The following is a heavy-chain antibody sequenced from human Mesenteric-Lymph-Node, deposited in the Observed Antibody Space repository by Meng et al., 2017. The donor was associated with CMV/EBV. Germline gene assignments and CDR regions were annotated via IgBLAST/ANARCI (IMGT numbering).Heavy chain of an antibody. Sequence: GGSLRLSCKGSGYSFTSYWIAWVRQMPGKGLEWMGIIYPGDSDSKYSPSLQGQVTMSTDKSISTAYLQWSSLKASDTAMYYCARGYYDSSGYYYDDYWGQGTLVTVSS. D-gene: IGHD3-22*01. V-gene: IGHV5-51*01. J-gene: IGHJ4*02. CDR1: GYSFTSYW. CDR3: ARGYYDSSGYYYDDY. CDR2: IYPGDSDS.